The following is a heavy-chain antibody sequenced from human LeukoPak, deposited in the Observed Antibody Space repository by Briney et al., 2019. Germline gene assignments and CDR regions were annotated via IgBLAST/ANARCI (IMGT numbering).Heavy chain of an antibody. CDR1: GFTVSSNY. CDR3: ASRPSVDTAMVTDY. D-gene: IGHD5-18*01. CDR2: IYSGGST. J-gene: IGHJ4*02. V-gene: IGHV3-66*01. Sequence: GGSLRLSCAASGFTVSSNYMSWVRQAPGKGLEWVSVIYSGGSTYYADSVKGRFTISRDNSKNTLYLQMNSRRAEDTAVYYCASRPSVDTAMVTDYWGQGTLVTVSS.